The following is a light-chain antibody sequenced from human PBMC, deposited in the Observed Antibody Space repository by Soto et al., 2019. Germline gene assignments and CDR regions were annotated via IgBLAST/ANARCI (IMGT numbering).Light chain of an antibody. Sequence: EIVMTQFPATLSVSPGERATISCRASQRVSNNLAWYQQRPGRSPRLLIYATSTRATGIPARFSGSGSGTEFTLTISSLQSEDFAVYYCQQYDNWPPPFGQGTRLEIK. CDR1: QRVSNN. J-gene: IGKJ5*01. CDR3: QQYDNWPPP. CDR2: ATS. V-gene: IGKV3-15*01.